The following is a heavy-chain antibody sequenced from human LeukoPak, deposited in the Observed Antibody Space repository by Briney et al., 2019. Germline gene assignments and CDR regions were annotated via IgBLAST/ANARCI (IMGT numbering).Heavy chain of an antibody. CDR3: ARAPSEIGGYYPEYFRH. J-gene: IGHJ1*01. CDR2: IKSDGRT. Sequence: QPGGSLRLSCAAAGFTFSNYWMHWVRQAPGKGLVWVSRIKSDGRTNYADSVKGRFTISRDNAKNTVSLQMNSPRAEDTGVYYCARAPSEIGGYYPEYFRHWGQGTLVTVSS. D-gene: IGHD3-22*01. CDR1: GFTFSNYW. V-gene: IGHV3-74*01.